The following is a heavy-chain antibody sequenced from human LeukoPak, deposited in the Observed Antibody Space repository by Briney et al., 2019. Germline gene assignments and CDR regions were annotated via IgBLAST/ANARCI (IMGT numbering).Heavy chain of an antibody. CDR3: ARGQSWAFDI. CDR2: IKHDGSQS. J-gene: IGHJ3*02. CDR1: GFTFSSYG. V-gene: IGHV3-7*04. Sequence: PGGSLRLSCSASGFTFSSYGINWVRQAPGKGLEWVASIKHDGSQSYYVDSVKGRFSISRDNAKDSLYLQMNSLRAEDAAVYYCARGQSWAFDIWGQGTMVTVSS.